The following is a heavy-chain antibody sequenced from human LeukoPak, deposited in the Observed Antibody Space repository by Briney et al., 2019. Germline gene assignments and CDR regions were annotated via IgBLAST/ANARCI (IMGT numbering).Heavy chain of an antibody. J-gene: IGHJ4*02. CDR1: GFTFSRYG. D-gene: IGHD5-12*01. V-gene: IGHV3-48*01. Sequence: TGGSLRLSCKASGFTFSRYGMNWVRQAPGRGLEWLSYTSGSSGSTIYYAQSVRGRFTISRDDAKNTLYLQMNSLRADDTAVCFCARDKIQWLRYSYFDYWGQGVLVTVSS. CDR2: TSGSSGSTI. CDR3: ARDKIQWLRYSYFDY.